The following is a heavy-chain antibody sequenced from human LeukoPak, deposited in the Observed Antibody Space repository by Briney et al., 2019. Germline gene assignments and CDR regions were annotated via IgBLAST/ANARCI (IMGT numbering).Heavy chain of an antibody. CDR2: ISYDGSNK. J-gene: IGHJ6*03. Sequence: GGSLRLSCAASGFTLSTYGMHWVRQAPGKGLEWVAVISYDGSNKYYADSVKGRFTISRDNAKNSLYLQMNSLRAEDTAVYYCARNGYYYYYMDVWGKGTTVTISS. CDR1: GFTLSTYG. V-gene: IGHV3-30*03. CDR3: ARNGYYYYYMDV.